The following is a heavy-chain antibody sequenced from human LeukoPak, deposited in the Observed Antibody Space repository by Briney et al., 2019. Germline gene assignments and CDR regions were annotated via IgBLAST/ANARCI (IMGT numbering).Heavy chain of an antibody. J-gene: IGHJ4*02. Sequence: GGSLRLSCTASGYTFNSYAMSWVRQAPGKGLEWVSGISGSGTSTYYADSVKGRFTISRDNSKNTLYLQMNSLRAEDTALYYCAKEPASGSCFDYWAQGTLVTVSS. V-gene: IGHV3-23*01. CDR1: GYTFNSYA. CDR2: ISGSGTST. CDR3: AKEPASGSCFDY. D-gene: IGHD3-10*01.